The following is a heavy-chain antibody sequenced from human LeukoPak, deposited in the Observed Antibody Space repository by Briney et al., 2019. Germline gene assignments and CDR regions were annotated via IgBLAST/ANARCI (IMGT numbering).Heavy chain of an antibody. Sequence: GGSLRLSCAASGFTVSSSYMRWVRQAPGKGLEWVSVMYSGGATYYANSVKGRFTISRDYSKNTLNLQMNNLGTEDTAVYFCARSVHDTSGYAHWGQGTLVTVSS. J-gene: IGHJ4*02. CDR1: GFTVSSSY. CDR2: MYSGGAT. V-gene: IGHV3-66*02. CDR3: ARSVHDTSGYAH. D-gene: IGHD3-22*01.